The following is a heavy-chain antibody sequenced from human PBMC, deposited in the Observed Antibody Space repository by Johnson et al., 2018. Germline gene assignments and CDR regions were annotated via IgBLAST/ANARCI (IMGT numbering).Heavy chain of an antibody. CDR2: ITWNSGSS. J-gene: IGHJ4*02. CDR3: AKEGRGSGSAYWKSYFDF. V-gene: IGHV3-9*01. CDR1: GFTFDGFA. Sequence: VQLVQSGGGLVQPGRSLRLSCEASGFTFDGFAMHWLRQAPGKGLEWVSGITWNSGSSGYADSVKGRFTVSRDNAKKYLSLQMNSLRSEDTAWYYFAKEGRGSGSAYWKSYFDFWGQGTMVTVSS. D-gene: IGHD3-10*01.